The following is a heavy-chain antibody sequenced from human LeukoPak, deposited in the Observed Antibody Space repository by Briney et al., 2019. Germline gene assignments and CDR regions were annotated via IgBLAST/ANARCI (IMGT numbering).Heavy chain of an antibody. CDR1: GFTVSSSF. CDR2: IYSGGST. J-gene: IGHJ4*02. D-gene: IGHD6-13*01. Sequence: PGGSLRLSCAASGFTVSSSFMSWVRQAPGKGLEWVSVIYSGGSTYYADSVKGRFTISRDSSNNTLYLQMNSLRAEDTGVYFCAKDRETTASGTFDFRGQGTLVTVSS. CDR3: AKDRETTASGTFDF. V-gene: IGHV3-66*02.